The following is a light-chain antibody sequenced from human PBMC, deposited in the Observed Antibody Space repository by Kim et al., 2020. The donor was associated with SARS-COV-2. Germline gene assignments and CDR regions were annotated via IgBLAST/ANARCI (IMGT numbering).Light chain of an antibody. CDR2: EDN. Sequence: KTVTISCTGSRGDIASNYVQRYQQRPASAPTTVIYEDNERPSGVPGRFSGSIDSSSNSASLTISGLKTEDEADYYCQSYDDSNRWVFGGGTQLTVL. CDR3: QSYDDSNRWV. CDR1: RGDIASNY. V-gene: IGLV6-57*02. J-gene: IGLJ3*02.